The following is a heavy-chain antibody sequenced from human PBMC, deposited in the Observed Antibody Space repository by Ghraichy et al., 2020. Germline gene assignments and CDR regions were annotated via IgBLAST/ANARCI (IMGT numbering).Heavy chain of an antibody. CDR3: AKDPFKYCSGGSCYCDY. J-gene: IGHJ4*02. D-gene: IGHD2-15*01. CDR1: GFTFSSYA. CDR2: ISGSGGST. V-gene: IGHV3-23*01. Sequence: GSLRLSCAASGFTFSSYAMSWVRQAPGKGLEWVSAISGSGGSTYYADSVKGRFTISRDNSKNTLYLQMNSLRAEDTAVYYCAKDPFKYCSGGSCYCDYWGQGTLVTVSS.